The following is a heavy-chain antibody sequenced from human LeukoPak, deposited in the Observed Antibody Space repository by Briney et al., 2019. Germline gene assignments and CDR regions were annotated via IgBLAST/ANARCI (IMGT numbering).Heavy chain of an antibody. CDR2: VSYSGST. Sequence: SETLSLTCTVSGGSISSYYWSWVRQPPGKGLEWIDYVSYSGSTDYNPSLKSRVIISIDTSKNQFSLRLSSVTAADTAVYYCARENDRYGRINYWGQGTQVTVSS. J-gene: IGHJ4*02. D-gene: IGHD5-18*01. CDR1: GGSISSYY. CDR3: ARENDRYGRINY. V-gene: IGHV4-59*01.